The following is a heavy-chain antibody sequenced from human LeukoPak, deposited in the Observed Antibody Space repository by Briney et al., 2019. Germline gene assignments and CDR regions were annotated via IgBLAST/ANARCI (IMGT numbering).Heavy chain of an antibody. CDR3: ARDDSLLSFLK. CDR2: ITGNGGGI. J-gene: IGHJ4*02. D-gene: IGHD3-10*01. CDR1: GFTFNIYG. Sequence: HPGGSLRLSCAASGFTFNIYGMNWVRQAPGKGLEWVSGITGNGGGIYYADSVKGRFTISRDNSKNTLYLQMASLRAEDTAVYYCARDDSLLSFLKWGQGNMVTVS. V-gene: IGHV3-23*01.